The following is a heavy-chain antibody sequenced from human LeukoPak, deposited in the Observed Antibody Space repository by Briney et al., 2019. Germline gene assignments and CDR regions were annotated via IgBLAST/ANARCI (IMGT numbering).Heavy chain of an antibody. V-gene: IGHV3-21*01. CDR2: ISSSSSYI. CDR3: AREPDYYGSGSPPDY. J-gene: IGHJ4*02. CDR1: GLTFSSYS. Sequence: GGSLRLSCAASGLTFSSYSMNWVRQAPGKGLEWVSSISSSSSYIYYADSVKGRFTISRDNAKNSLYLQMNSLRAEDTAVYYCAREPDYYGSGSPPDYWGQGTLVTVSS. D-gene: IGHD3-10*01.